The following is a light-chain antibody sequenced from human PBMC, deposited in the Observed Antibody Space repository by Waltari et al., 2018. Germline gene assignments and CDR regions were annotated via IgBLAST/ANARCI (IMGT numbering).Light chain of an antibody. CDR3: STWDDSLNGVM. Sequence: QSVLTQPPSASGPPGQGVTISCSGSSSNIGSHTVTWYQQLPGTAPKLLIYTNNQRPSGVPDRFSGSKSGTSGSLAISGLQSEDEADYYCSTWDDSLNGVMFGGGTKLTVL. CDR2: TNN. J-gene: IGLJ3*02. V-gene: IGLV1-44*01. CDR1: SSNIGSHT.